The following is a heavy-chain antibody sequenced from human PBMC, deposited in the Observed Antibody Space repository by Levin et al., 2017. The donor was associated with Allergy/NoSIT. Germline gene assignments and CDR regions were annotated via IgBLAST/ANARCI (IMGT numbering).Heavy chain of an antibody. CDR3: ARARYCTSGDCYSDS. V-gene: IGHV3-74*01. Sequence: RGVLKISCVASGFTFSSSWMHWVRQTPGKGLVCVSRINGDGSTTTYADSVKGRFTISRDNAKNTLYLQMNSLRAEDTAVYYCARARYCTSGDCYSDSWGQGTLVTVSS. CDR2: INGDGSTT. D-gene: IGHD2-8*01. J-gene: IGHJ4*02. CDR1: GFTFSSSW.